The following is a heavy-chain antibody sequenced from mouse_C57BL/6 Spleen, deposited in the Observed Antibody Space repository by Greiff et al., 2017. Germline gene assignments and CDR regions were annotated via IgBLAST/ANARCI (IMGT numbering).Heavy chain of an antibody. J-gene: IGHJ2*01. V-gene: IGHV1-80*01. Sequence: QVQLQQSGAELVKPGASVKISCKASGYAFSSYWMNWVKQRPGKGLEWIGQIYPGDGDTNYNGKFKGKATLTADKSSSTAYMQLSSLTSEDSAVYFCARTTVVATSRFDYWGQGTTLTVSS. CDR3: ARTTVVATSRFDY. CDR1: GYAFSSYW. D-gene: IGHD1-1*01. CDR2: IYPGDGDT.